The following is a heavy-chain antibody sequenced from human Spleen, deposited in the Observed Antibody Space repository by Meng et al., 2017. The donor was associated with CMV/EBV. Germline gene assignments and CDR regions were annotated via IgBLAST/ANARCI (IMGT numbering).Heavy chain of an antibody. CDR3: ARTFSSSSNYIDY. V-gene: IGHV4-30-4*08. D-gene: IGHD6-6*01. CDR1: GGSISSGDYY. CDR2: IYYSGST. Sequence: QVQLQESGPGLAKPSETLSLTCTVSGGSISSGDYYWSWIRQPPGKGLEWIGYIYYSGSTYYNPSLKSRVTISVDTSKNQFSLKLSSVTAADTAVYYCARTFSSSSNYIDYWGQGTLVTVSS. J-gene: IGHJ4*02.